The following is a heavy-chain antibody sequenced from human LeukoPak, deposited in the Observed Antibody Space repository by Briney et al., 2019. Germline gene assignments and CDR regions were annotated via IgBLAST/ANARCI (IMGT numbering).Heavy chain of an antibody. CDR2: IKQDGSEK. J-gene: IGHJ6*02. Sequence: GGSLRLSCAASGFPFSSYWMSWVRQAPGKGLEGVANIKQDGSEKYYVDSVKGRFTISRDNAKNSLYLQMNSLRAEDTAVYYCARASVATDYYGMDVWGQGTTVTVSS. CDR1: GFPFSSYW. V-gene: IGHV3-7*01. CDR3: ARASVATDYYGMDV. D-gene: IGHD5-12*01.